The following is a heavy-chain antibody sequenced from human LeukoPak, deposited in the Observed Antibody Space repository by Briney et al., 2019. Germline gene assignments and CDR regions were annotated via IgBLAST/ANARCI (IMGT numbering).Heavy chain of an antibody. D-gene: IGHD6-19*01. CDR3: ATGGAYSSGWYNI. CDR2: IFSSGGT. V-gene: IGHV4-4*09. J-gene: IGHJ4*02. CDR1: GGSVGGSY. Sequence: SETLSLTCTVSGGSVGGSYWTWIRQPPGGGLQWIGFIFSSGGTNYNPSLKSRVPISTDTSKDHVSLRGTSVTAADTAVYYCATGGAYSSGWYNIWGQGSLVCVPS.